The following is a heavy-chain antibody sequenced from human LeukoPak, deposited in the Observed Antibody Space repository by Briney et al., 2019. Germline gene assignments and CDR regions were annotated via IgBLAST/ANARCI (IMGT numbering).Heavy chain of an antibody. CDR2: IYSGGST. D-gene: IGHD3-22*01. CDR1: GFTFTIYA. Sequence: PWGSLRLSCAASGFTFTIYAMSWVRQAPGEGLEWVSVIYSGGSTYYADSVKGRFTISGDNSKNTLYLQMNSLRAEDTAVYYCAITEDYYDSSGSDYWGQGTLVTVSS. J-gene: IGHJ4*02. V-gene: IGHV3-53*01. CDR3: AITEDYYDSSGSDY.